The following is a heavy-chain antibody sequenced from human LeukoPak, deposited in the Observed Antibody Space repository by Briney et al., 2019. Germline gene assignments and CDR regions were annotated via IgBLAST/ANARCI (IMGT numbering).Heavy chain of an antibody. V-gene: IGHV3-66*01. J-gene: IGHJ6*02. Sequence: PGGSLRLSCAASGFTVSSNYMSWVRQAPGKGLEWVSVIYSGGSTYYADSVKGRFTISRDNSKNTLYLQMNSLRAEDTAVYYCATSGYELYYYYYGMDVWGQGTTVTVSS. CDR2: IYSGGST. D-gene: IGHD5-12*01. CDR3: ATSGYELYYYYYGMDV. CDR1: GFTVSSNY.